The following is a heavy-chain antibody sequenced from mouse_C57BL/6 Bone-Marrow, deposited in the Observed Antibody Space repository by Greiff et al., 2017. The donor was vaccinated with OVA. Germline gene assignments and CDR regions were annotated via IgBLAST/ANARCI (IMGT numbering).Heavy chain of an antibody. D-gene: IGHD1-1*01. J-gene: IGHJ4*01. Sequence: QVQLQQSGAELVRPGTSVKLSCKASGYTFTNYWIGWAKQRPGHGLEWIGDIYPGGGYTNYNEKFKGQATLTADNSSSTAYMQFSSLTSENSAIYYSERLYRFYYGRAMDYWGKGTSVTVSS. CDR1: GYTFTNYW. CDR3: ERLYRFYYGRAMDY. CDR2: IYPGGGYT. V-gene: IGHV1-63*01.